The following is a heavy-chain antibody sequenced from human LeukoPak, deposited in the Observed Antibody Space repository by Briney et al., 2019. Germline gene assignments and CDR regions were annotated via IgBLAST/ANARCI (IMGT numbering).Heavy chain of an antibody. CDR1: GYTFTSYA. D-gene: IGHD6-13*01. V-gene: IGHV1-3*01. CDR3: ARWDDSSWYYFDY. J-gene: IGHJ4*02. CDR2: INAGNGNT. Sequence: GASVKVSCRASGYTFTSYAMHWVRQAPGQRLEWMGWINAGNGNTKYSQKFQGRVTITRDTSASTAYMELSSLRSEDTAVYYCARWDDSSWYYFDYWGQGTLVTVSS.